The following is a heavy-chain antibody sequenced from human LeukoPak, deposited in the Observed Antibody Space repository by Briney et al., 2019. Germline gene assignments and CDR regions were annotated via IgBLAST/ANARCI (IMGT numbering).Heavy chain of an antibody. CDR2: IWYDGSNK. CDR3: ARVEDFWSGYYYY. CDR1: GFTFSSYG. D-gene: IGHD3-3*01. V-gene: IGHV3-33*01. J-gene: IGHJ4*02. Sequence: GGSLRLSCAASGFTFSSYGMHWVRQAPGKGLEWVAVIWYDGSNKYYADSVTGRFTISRDNSKNTLYLQMNSLRAEDTAVYYCARVEDFWSGYYYYWGQGTLVTVSS.